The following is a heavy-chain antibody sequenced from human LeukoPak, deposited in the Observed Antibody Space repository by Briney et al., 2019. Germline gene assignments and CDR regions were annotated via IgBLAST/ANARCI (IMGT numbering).Heavy chain of an antibody. CDR2: ISYDGSNK. V-gene: IGHV3-30*18. Sequence: TGGSLRLSCAASGFTFSSYGMHWVRQAPGKGLEWVAVISYDGSNKYYADSVKGRFTISRDNSKNTLYLQMNSLRAEDTAVYYCAKMVSVLRDIWGQGTMVTVSS. D-gene: IGHD3-10*01. CDR3: AKMVSVLRDI. J-gene: IGHJ3*02. CDR1: GFTFSSYG.